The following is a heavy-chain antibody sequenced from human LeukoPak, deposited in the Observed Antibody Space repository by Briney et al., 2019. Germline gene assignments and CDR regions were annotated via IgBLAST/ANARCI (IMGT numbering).Heavy chain of an antibody. CDR1: RFTFSSYA. J-gene: IGHJ4*02. CDR3: AKATEL. CDR2: ISGGGDST. Sequence: PGGSLRLSCAASRFTFSSYAMSWVRQARGKGMEWVSAISGGGDSTYCADSGKGRFTIYRENSKNTLYLQMNSLRVEDTAVYYRAKATELGGQGTLVTVSS. D-gene: IGHD1-26*01. V-gene: IGHV3-23*01.